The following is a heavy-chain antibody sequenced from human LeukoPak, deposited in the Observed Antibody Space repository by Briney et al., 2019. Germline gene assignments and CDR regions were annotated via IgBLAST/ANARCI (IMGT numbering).Heavy chain of an antibody. CDR1: GYTLTSYG. D-gene: IGHD4-17*01. Sequence: ASVKVSCKASGYTLTSYGISWVRQAPGQGLEWMGWISAYNGNTNYAQKLQGRVTMTTDTSTSTAYMELRSLRSDDTAVYYCARDQGGDYVGAFDIWGQGTMVTVSS. J-gene: IGHJ3*02. V-gene: IGHV1-18*01. CDR3: ARDQGGDYVGAFDI. CDR2: ISAYNGNT.